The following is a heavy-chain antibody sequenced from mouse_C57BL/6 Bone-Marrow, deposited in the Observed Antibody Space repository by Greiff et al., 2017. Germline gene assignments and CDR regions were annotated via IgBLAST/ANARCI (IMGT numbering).Heavy chain of an antibody. D-gene: IGHD2-3*01. J-gene: IGHJ1*03. Sequence: VKLQQPGAELVRPGSSVKLSCKASGYTFTSYWMHWVKQRPIQGLEWIGNIDPSDSETHYNQKFKDKATLTVDKSSSTAYMQLSSLTSEDSAVYYCARDPMMVTKAYWYFDVWGTGTTVTVSS. CDR1: GYTFTSYW. CDR2: IDPSDSET. CDR3: ARDPMMVTKAYWYFDV. V-gene: IGHV1-52*01.